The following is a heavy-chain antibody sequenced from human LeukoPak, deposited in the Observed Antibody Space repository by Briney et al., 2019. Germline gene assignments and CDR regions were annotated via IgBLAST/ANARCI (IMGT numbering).Heavy chain of an antibody. V-gene: IGHV1-69*13. CDR1: GYTFTKYN. CDR3: AAGGSYHGYFQH. Sequence: SVKVSCKASGYTFTKYNMHWVRQAPGQGLEWMGGIIPIFGTANYAQKFQGRVTITADESTSTAYMELSSLRSEDTAVYCCAAGGSYHGYFQHWGQGTLVTVSS. CDR2: IIPIFGTA. D-gene: IGHD1-26*01. J-gene: IGHJ1*01.